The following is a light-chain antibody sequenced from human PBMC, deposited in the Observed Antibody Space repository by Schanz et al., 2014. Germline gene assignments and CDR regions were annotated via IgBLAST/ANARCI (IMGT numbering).Light chain of an antibody. J-gene: IGLJ3*02. CDR2: EVY. CDR3: SSYAGRDNLGV. CDR1: SSDVGRYNY. V-gene: IGLV2-8*01. Sequence: QSALTQPPSASGSPGQSVTISCAGTSSDVGRYNYVSWYQQYPGKAPKLMIFEVYKRPSGVPDRFSGSKSGNTASLTVSGLQAEDEADYYCSSYAGRDNLGVFGGGTKLTVL.